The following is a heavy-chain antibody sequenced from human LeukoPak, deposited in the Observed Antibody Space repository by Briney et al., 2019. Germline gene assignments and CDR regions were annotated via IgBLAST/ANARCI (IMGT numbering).Heavy chain of an antibody. V-gene: IGHV3-53*01. J-gene: IGHJ6*02. CDR2: ICSGGGT. CDR1: GFTFSTYA. Sequence: PGGSLRLSCAASGFTFSTYAMSWVRQAPGKGLEWVSVICSGGGTYYVDSVKGRFTISRDNSKNTLYLQMNSLRPEDTAVYYCARGVGDCFSGYGMDVWGQGTTVTVSS. D-gene: IGHD2-21*02. CDR3: ARGVGDCFSGYGMDV.